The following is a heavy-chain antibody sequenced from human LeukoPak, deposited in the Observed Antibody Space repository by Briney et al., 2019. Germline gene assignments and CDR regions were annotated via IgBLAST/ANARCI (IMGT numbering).Heavy chain of an antibody. J-gene: IGHJ4*02. CDR2: ISGSGGST. CDR1: GFTFSSYG. V-gene: IGHV3-23*01. Sequence: GGSLRLSCAASGFTFSSYGMSWVRQAPGKGLEWVSVISGSGGSTYYADSVKGRFTISRDNSKNTVYPQVNSLRAEDTAVYYCAKDSDSSGSIGPSYFDYWGQGTLVTVSS. CDR3: AKDSDSSGSIGPSYFDY. D-gene: IGHD3-22*01.